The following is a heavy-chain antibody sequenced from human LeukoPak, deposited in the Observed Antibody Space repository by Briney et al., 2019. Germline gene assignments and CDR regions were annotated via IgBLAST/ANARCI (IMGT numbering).Heavy chain of an antibody. J-gene: IGHJ4*02. Sequence: GGSLRLSCAASGFTFSSYAMHWVRQAPGKGLEWVAVISYDGSNKYYADSVKGRFTISRDNSKYTLYLQMNSLRTEDTAVYYCARNNYGEYYFDYWGQGTLVTVSS. CDR3: ARNNYGEYYFDY. CDR2: ISYDGSNK. CDR1: GFTFSSYA. V-gene: IGHV3-30-3*01. D-gene: IGHD4-17*01.